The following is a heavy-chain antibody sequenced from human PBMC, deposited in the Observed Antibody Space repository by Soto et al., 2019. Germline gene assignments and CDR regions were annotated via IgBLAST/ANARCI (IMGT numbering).Heavy chain of an antibody. Sequence: ASVKVSCKASGYTFTSYCISWVLQAPGQGLEWMGWISAYNGNTNYAQKLQGRVTMTTDTSTSTAYMELRSLRSDDTAVYYCARDLWFGELLVFYYGMDVWGQGTTVTVSS. J-gene: IGHJ6*02. V-gene: IGHV1-18*01. D-gene: IGHD3-10*01. CDR2: ISAYNGNT. CDR1: GYTFTSYC. CDR3: ARDLWFGELLVFYYGMDV.